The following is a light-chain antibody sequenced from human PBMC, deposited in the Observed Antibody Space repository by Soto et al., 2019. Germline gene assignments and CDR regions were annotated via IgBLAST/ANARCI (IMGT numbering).Light chain of an antibody. J-gene: IGKJ1*01. CDR2: GAS. CDR1: QSVSSN. CDR3: QKDNSAPWT. V-gene: IGKV3-15*01. Sequence: EIVMTQSPATLSVSPGERATLSCRASQSVSSNLAWYQQKPGQAPRLLIYGASTRATGIPARFSGSGSGTEFTLTISSLQSEDVAIYYCQKDNSAPWTFGQGTKVEIK.